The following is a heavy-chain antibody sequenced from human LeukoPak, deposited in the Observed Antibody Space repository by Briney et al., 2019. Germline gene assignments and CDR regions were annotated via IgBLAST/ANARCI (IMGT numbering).Heavy chain of an antibody. D-gene: IGHD1-20*01. CDR2: ISYDGSNK. V-gene: IGHV3-30*18. Sequence: GGSLRLSCAASGFTFSSYWMHWVRQAPGKGLEWVAVISYDGSNKYYADSAKGRFTISRDNSKNTLYLQMNSLRAEDTAVYYCAKANQPASEYNWNRYYGMDVWGQGTTVTVSS. CDR3: AKANQPASEYNWNRYYGMDV. CDR1: GFTFSSYW. J-gene: IGHJ6*02.